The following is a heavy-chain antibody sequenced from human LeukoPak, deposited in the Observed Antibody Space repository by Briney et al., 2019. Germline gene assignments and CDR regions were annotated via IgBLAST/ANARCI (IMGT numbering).Heavy chain of an antibody. Sequence: GGSLRLSCPASGFTFSSYTMNWVRQAPGKGLEGVSSISPSGHSTWNADSVKGRFTISRDNAKNSLYLQMNSLRAEDTAIYYCGRDFVGESGAGGPWGQGTLITVSS. CDR1: GFTFSSYT. J-gene: IGHJ5*02. CDR3: GRDFVGESGAGGP. D-gene: IGHD3-10*01. V-gene: IGHV3-21*01. CDR2: ISPSGHST.